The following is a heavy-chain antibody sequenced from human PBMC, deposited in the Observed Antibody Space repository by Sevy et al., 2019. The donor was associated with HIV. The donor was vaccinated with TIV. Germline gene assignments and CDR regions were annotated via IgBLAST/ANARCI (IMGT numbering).Heavy chain of an antibody. CDR3: ASYYYDSSLNFDY. D-gene: IGHD3-22*01. V-gene: IGHV3-48*03. J-gene: IGHJ4*02. Sequence: GGSLRLSCAASGFTFSSYEMNWVRQAPGKGLEWVSYISSSGSTIYYADSVKGRFTISRDNAKNSLYLQMNSLRAEDTDVYYCASYYYDSSLNFDYWGQGTLVTVSS. CDR2: ISSSGSTI. CDR1: GFTFSSYE.